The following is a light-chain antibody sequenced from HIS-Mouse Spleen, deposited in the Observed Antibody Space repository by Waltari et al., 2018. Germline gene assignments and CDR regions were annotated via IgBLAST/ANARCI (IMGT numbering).Light chain of an antibody. CDR3: SSYTSSSTLE. CDR1: SSAVGGYNY. J-gene: IGLJ2*01. Sequence: QSALTQPASVSGSPGQSITISCTGTSSAVGGYNYVSWYQQHPGKAPTLMIYDVSNRPSGVSNRFSGSTSGNTASLTISGLQAEDEADYYCSSYTSSSTLEFGGGTKLTVL. V-gene: IGLV2-14*03. CDR2: DVS.